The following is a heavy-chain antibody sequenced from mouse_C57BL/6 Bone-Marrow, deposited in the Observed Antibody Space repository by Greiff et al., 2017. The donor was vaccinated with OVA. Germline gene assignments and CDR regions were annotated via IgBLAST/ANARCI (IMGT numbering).Heavy chain of an antibody. D-gene: IGHD4-1*01. Sequence: QVQLQQSGPELVKPGASVKISCKASGYAFSSSWMNWVKQRPGKGLEWIGRIYPGDGDTNYNGKFKGKATLTADKSSSTAYMQLSSLTSEDSAVYFCARLGELAWFAYWGQGTLVTVSA. V-gene: IGHV1-82*01. J-gene: IGHJ3*01. CDR2: IYPGDGDT. CDR3: ARLGELAWFAY. CDR1: GYAFSSSW.